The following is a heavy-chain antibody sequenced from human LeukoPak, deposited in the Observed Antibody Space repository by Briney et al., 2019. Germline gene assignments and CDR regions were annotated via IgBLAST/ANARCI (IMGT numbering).Heavy chain of an antibody. CDR2: IWYDGSNK. J-gene: IGHJ4*02. Sequence: PGRSLRLSCAASGFTFSNYGFPWVRQAPGKGLEWVAVIWYDGSNKYYADSVKGRFTISRDNSKNTLYLQMNSLRAEDTAVYYCARDLGTTNYFFDYWGQGTLVTVSS. CDR3: ARDLGTTNYFFDY. V-gene: IGHV3-33*01. CDR1: GFTFSNYG. D-gene: IGHD4-17*01.